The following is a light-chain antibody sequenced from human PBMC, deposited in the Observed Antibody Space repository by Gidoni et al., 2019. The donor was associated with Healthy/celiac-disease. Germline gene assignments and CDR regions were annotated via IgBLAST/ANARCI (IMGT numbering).Light chain of an antibody. V-gene: IGLV1-40*01. CDR2: GNS. CDR3: QSYDSILSGSWV. CDR1: RPNIGAGYD. J-gene: IGLJ3*02. Sequence: QSVLTQQPSVSGAPGQRVTISCTGSRPNIGAGYDVPWYQHLPGTAPKLLIYGNSNRPSGVPDRFSGSKSGTSASLAITGLQAEDEADYYCQSYDSILSGSWVFGGGTKLSVL.